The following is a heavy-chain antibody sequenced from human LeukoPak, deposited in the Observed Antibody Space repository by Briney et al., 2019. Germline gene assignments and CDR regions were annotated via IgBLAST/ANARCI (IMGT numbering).Heavy chain of an antibody. Sequence: PGGSLRLSCAASGFTFSSYSMNWVRQAPGKGLEWVAVIWYDGSNKYYADSVKGRFTISRDNSKNTLYLQMNSLRAEDTAVYYCAREGGRSGSHGPPLYWGQGTLVTVSS. D-gene: IGHD1-26*01. CDR1: GFTFSSYS. V-gene: IGHV3-33*08. CDR2: IWYDGSNK. J-gene: IGHJ4*02. CDR3: AREGGRSGSHGPPLY.